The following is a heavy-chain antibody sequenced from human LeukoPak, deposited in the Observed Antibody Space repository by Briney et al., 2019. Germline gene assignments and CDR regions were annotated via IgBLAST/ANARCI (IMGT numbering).Heavy chain of an antibody. D-gene: IGHD1-26*01. J-gene: IGHJ6*02. Sequence: GGSLRLSCITPGFTFTDVSTSWVRQAPGKGLEWVAFIGHVAGDIFYGDSVKGRFTISRDDAKGSVYLQMDSLRVDDTAVYYCVRPLRGCYYCGMDVWGQGNTVSVSS. CDR2: IGHVAGDI. CDR3: VRPLRGCYYCGMDV. V-gene: IGHV3-21*01. CDR1: GFTFTDVS.